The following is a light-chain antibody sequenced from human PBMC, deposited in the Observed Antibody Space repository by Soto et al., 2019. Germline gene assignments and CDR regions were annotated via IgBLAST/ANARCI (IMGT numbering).Light chain of an antibody. CDR1: QSISSY. CDR2: AES. J-gene: IGKJ2*01. CDR3: QQSYRSPYS. Sequence: DIQMTQSPSSLSVSVGDRVTITCRASQSISSYLNWYQQKPGKDPKLLVYAESSLRSGIPSRFSGSGSGTDLTLAISSLQPEDFAMYYCQQSYRSPYSFGQGTKLAI. V-gene: IGKV1-39*01.